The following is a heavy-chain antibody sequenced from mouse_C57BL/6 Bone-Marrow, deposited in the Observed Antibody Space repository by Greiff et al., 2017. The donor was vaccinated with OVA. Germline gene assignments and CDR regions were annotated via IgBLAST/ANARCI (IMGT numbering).Heavy chain of an antibody. D-gene: IGHD2-2*01. CDR1: GFSLSTSNMG. V-gene: IGHV8-5*01. CDR3: AQTGEGDYGYDERVAMDY. Sequence: QVQLKESGPGILQPSQTLSLTCSFSGFSLSTSNMGIGWIRQPSGKGLEWLAHIRWNDDKYYNPSLKSRLTISKDTSNNQVFLKITSVDTADTATYYCAQTGEGDYGYDERVAMDYWGQGTSVTVSS. CDR2: IRWNDDK. J-gene: IGHJ4*01.